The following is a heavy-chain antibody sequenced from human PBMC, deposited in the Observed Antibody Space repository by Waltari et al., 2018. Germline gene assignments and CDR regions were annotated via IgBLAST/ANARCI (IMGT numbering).Heavy chain of an antibody. CDR2: IYYNERT. Sequence: EVQLVESGGGLIQPGGSLRLSCAASGFTVSNNYVSWVRQAPGQGLEWVSTIYYNERTDYADSVKGRFTISRDNAKSTLYLQMNSLRAEDTAVYYCATRTVVPGVPGMADYWGQGTLVTVSS. V-gene: IGHV3-53*01. CDR1: GFTVSNNY. D-gene: IGHD4-4*01. J-gene: IGHJ4*02. CDR3: ATRTVVPGVPGMADY.